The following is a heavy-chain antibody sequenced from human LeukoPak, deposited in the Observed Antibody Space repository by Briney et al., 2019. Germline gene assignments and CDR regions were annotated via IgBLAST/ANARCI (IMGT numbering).Heavy chain of an antibody. CDR2: IRVYNGNT. CDR3: AIEEVEQQLEAFDI. D-gene: IGHD6-13*01. V-gene: IGHV1-18*01. J-gene: IGHJ3*02. Sequence: GASVKVSCKASGYTFTNYGISWVRQAPGQGLEWMGWIRVYNGNTKYAQKFQGRVTMTRDTSTSTAYMELRSLRSDDTAVYYCAIEEVEQQLEAFDIWGQGTMVTVSS. CDR1: GYTFTNYG.